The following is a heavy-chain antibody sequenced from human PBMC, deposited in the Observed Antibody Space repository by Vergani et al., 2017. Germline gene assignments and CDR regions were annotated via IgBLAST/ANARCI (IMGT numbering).Heavy chain of an antibody. D-gene: IGHD5-24*01. Sequence: EVQLLESGGGLVQPGGSLRLSCAASGFTFSAYAMSWVRQAPGKGLEWVSIISGSGDTKYYADSVKGRFTISRDNSKNALFLQMNSLRTDDTALYYCAKXPLEMATVPLFDSWVQGTLVTVSS. J-gene: IGHJ4*02. CDR2: ISGSGDTK. CDR1: GFTFSAYA. V-gene: IGHV3-23*01. CDR3: AKXPLEMATVPLFDS.